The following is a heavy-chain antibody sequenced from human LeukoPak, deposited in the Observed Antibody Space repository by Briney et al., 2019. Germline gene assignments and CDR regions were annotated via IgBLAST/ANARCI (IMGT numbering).Heavy chain of an antibody. V-gene: IGHV3-23*01. Sequence: GGSLRFSCAASRFTLHRFAMMWVTQARGRGLEGVSARSNNGGYAYYAHSVQGRSTISRDNSKRPLRLQMKSLRAEDTAVYYCARRVPGDSRYDLDYWGEGTLVTVSS. CDR2: RSNNGGYA. J-gene: IGHJ4*02. D-gene: IGHD3-22*01. CDR1: RFTLHRFA. CDR3: ARRVPGDSRYDLDY.